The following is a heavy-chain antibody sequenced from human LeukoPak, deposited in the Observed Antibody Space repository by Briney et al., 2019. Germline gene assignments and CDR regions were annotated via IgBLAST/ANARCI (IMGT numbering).Heavy chain of an antibody. CDR2: IYYSGST. CDR1: GGSISSYC. Sequence: SETLSLTCTVSGGSISSYCWSWIRQPPGKGLEWIGYIYYSGSTNYNPSLKSRVTISVDTSKNQFSLKLSSVTAADTAVYYCARGHGGYAYYFDYWGQGTLVTVSS. CDR3: ARGHGGYAYYFDY. D-gene: IGHD3-16*01. J-gene: IGHJ4*02. V-gene: IGHV4-59*01.